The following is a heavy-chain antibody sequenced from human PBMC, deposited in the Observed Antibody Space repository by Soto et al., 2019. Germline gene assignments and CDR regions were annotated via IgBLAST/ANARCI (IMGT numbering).Heavy chain of an antibody. CDR3: VRVAYGDLGG. CDR1: GFTFSSYW. V-gene: IGHV3-74*01. CDR2: IKSDGSDT. D-gene: IGHD4-17*01. Sequence: EVQLVESGGGLVQPGGSLRLSCAASGFTFSSYWMHWVRQAPGKGLVWVSRIKSDGSDTSYADAVKGRFTISRDNAKNTLYLQMSRMSAEDTAVDYCVRVAYGDLGGWGQGTRVTVSS. J-gene: IGHJ4*02.